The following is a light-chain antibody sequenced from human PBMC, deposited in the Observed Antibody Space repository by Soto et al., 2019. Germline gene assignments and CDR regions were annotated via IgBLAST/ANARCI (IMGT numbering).Light chain of an antibody. CDR1: ENVNGH. V-gene: IGKV1-5*03. CDR2: EAS. CDR3: QQYNNWPS. J-gene: IGKJ1*01. Sequence: IQMTQSPNTLSASVGDSVAVTCRASENVNGHLAWYQQKPDKAPKLLIYEASILESGVPSRFSGSGFGTEFTLTINGLLPEDFVTYYCQQYNNWPSFGQGTKV.